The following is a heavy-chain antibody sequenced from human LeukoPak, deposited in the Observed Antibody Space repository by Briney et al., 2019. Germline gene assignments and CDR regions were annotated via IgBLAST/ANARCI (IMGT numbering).Heavy chain of an antibody. CDR1: GFPFIEYS. CDR2: IGIDSGKT. D-gene: IGHD1-1*01. Sequence: GGSLRLSCTASGFPFIEYSMNWVRQVPGKGLEWIAYIGIDSGKTRYADSVRGRFTISADKTMNSLYLQMNSLRVEDTAVYFCARDHNYAFDNWGQGTLVSVAS. CDR3: ARDHNYAFDN. J-gene: IGHJ4*02. V-gene: IGHV3-48*01.